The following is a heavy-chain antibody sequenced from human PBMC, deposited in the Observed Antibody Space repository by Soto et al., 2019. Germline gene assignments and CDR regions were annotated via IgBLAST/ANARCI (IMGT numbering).Heavy chain of an antibody. D-gene: IGHD3-16*01. CDR2: IYYSGST. J-gene: IGHJ4*02. CDR1: GGSISSGGYYY. V-gene: IGHV4-31*03. Sequence: QVQLQESGPGLVKPSQTLSLTCTVSGGSISSGGYYYWSWIRQHPGKGLEWIGYIYYSGSTYYNPSLKRRTSISVDTSKNQFSLKLSSVTVADTAVYYCARVREEGGGYCFDYWGQGTLVTVSS. CDR3: ARVREEGGGYCFDY.